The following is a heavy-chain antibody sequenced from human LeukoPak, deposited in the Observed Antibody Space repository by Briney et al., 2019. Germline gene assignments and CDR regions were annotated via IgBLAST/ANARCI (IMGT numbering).Heavy chain of an antibody. D-gene: IGHD4-23*01. V-gene: IGHV4-30-4*08. CDR3: ARVKGAQPPVVNYYYMDV. CDR1: GGSISSGDYY. J-gene: IGHJ6*03. Sequence: KSSETLSLTCTVSGGSISSGDYYWSWIRQPPGKGLEWIGYIYYSESTYYNPSLKSRVTISVDRSKNQFSLKLSSVTAADTAVYYCARVKGAQPPVVNYYYMDVWGKGTTVTVSS. CDR2: IYYSEST.